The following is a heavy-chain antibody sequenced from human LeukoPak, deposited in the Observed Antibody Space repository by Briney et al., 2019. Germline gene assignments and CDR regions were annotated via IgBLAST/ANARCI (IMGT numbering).Heavy chain of an antibody. CDR3: VGCYSGSDFQGYYFDF. D-gene: IGHD5-12*01. J-gene: IGHJ4*02. Sequence: SETLSLTCTVSAGSISSYYWGWVRQPPGKGLEWIRYFHISGRTNNNPSLKSRVTLSVDASKNQFSLKLSSVTAANTAEYYCVGCYSGSDFQGYYFDFWRQETLVTVSS. CDR2: FHISGRT. CDR1: AGSISSYY. V-gene: IGHV4-4*09.